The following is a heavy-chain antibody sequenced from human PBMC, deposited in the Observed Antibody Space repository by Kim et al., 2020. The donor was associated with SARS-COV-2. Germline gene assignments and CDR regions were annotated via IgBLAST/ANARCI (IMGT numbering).Heavy chain of an antibody. CDR2: SDT. V-gene: IGHV5-51*01. J-gene: IGHJ4*02. D-gene: IGHD1-1*01. Sequence: SDTRYSPSLQGQVTISADKSISTAYLQWSSMKASDTAMYYCATGNWPFDYWGQGTLVTVSS. CDR3: ATGNWPFDY.